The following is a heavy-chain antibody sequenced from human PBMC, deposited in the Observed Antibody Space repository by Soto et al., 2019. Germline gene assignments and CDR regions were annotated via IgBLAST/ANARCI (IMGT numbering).Heavy chain of an antibody. CDR2: ISGSGGSP. J-gene: IGHJ4*02. CDR1: GFTFSSYA. CDR3: AKAPLTSHGSWSAFYPGFDY. V-gene: IGHV3-23*01. D-gene: IGHD3-3*01. Sequence: PGGSLRLSCAASGFTFSSYAMTWVRQAPGKGLKWVSTISGSGGSPYYADPVKGRFTISRDNSKNTLYLQMNSLRAEDTAVYYCAKAPLTSHGSWSAFYPGFDYWGQGTQVTVSS.